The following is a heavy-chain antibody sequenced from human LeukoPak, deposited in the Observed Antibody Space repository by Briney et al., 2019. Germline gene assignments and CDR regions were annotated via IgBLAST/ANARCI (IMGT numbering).Heavy chain of an antibody. V-gene: IGHV3-66*01. D-gene: IGHD3-10*01. CDR3: GRGIIRGVSAPDY. CDR2: VYSDGNT. Sequence: QSGGSLRLSCAASGFTFSSYWMSWVRQAPGKGLEWVSVVYSDGNTYYGDSVKGRFTISRDHSKNTLYLQMNSLRAEDTAVYYCGRGIIRGVSAPDYWGQGTLVTVSS. J-gene: IGHJ4*02. CDR1: GFTFSSYW.